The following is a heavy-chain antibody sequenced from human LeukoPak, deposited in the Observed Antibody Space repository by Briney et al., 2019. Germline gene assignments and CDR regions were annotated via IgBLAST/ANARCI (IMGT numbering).Heavy chain of an antibody. CDR2: IYTSGST. V-gene: IGHV4-4*07. Sequence: SETLPLTCTVFGGSISSYYWSWIRQPAGKGLEGMGRIYTSGSTNYNPSLKSRVTMSVDTSKNHFSLKLSSVTAADTAVYYCARVAYCGSDCYSFDYWGQGTLVTVSS. D-gene: IGHD2-21*02. CDR3: ARVAYCGSDCYSFDY. CDR1: GGSISSYY. J-gene: IGHJ4*02.